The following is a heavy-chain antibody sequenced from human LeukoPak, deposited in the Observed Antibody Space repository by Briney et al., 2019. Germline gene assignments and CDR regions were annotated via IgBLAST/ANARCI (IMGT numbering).Heavy chain of an antibody. CDR1: GFTFSGSA. J-gene: IGHJ4*02. V-gene: IGHV3-73*01. D-gene: IGHD6-19*01. Sequence: GGSLRLSCAASGFTFSGSAMHWVRQASGKGLEWVGRIRSKANSYATAYAASVKGRFTISRDDSKNTAYLQMSSLKTEDTAVYYCTRRGSIAVAGLGDYWGQGTLVTVSS. CDR3: TRRGSIAVAGLGDY. CDR2: IRSKANSYAT.